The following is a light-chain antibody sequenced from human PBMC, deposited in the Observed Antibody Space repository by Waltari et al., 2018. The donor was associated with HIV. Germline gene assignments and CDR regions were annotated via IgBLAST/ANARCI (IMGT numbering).Light chain of an antibody. CDR1: SSDISTYSF. CDR2: DVD. Sequence: QSALTQPASVSGSPGQSITISCTGTSSDISTYSFVSWYQKHPDKAPKLLIYDVDNRPSGVARRFAGSKSGDTASLTISSIQAYDEADYYCSSYTTTNTVVFGGGTKFTVL. J-gene: IGLJ2*01. CDR3: SSYTTTNTVV. V-gene: IGLV2-14*03.